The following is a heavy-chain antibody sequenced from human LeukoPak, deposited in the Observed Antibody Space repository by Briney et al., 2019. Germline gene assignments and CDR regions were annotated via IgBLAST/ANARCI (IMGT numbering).Heavy chain of an antibody. V-gene: IGHV3-23*01. CDR2: VGGSDDTT. J-gene: IGHJ3*02. D-gene: IGHD3-16*01. CDR3: AKRGGTDAFDI. Sequence: GGSLRLSCEASGFTSSTYAMNWVPQAPGKGLEWVSVVGGSDDTTYYADSVKGRFTISRDNSKNTVYLQMNSLRVEDTAIYYCAKRGGTDAFDIWGLGTMVTVSS. CDR1: GFTSSTYA.